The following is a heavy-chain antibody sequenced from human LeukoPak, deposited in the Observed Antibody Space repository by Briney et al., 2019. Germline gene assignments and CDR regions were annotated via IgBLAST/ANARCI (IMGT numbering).Heavy chain of an antibody. D-gene: IGHD6-19*01. J-gene: IGHJ4*02. CDR1: GYSISSGYY. V-gene: IGHV4-38-2*02. CDR3: ARESRGWYEDS. Sequence: SETLSLTCTVSGYSISSGYYWGWIRQPPGKGLEWIGSIYHSGSTYYNPSLKSRVTISVDTSKNQFSLRLSSVTAADTAVYYCARESRGWYEDSWGQGILVTVSS. CDR2: IYHSGST.